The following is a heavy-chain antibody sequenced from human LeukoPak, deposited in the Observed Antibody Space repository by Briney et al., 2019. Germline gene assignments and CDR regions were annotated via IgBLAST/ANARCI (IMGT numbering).Heavy chain of an antibody. V-gene: IGHV1-8*01. CDR3: ARLSRLLWFGELLFGMGV. Sequence: ASVKVSCKASGYTFTSYDINWVRQATGQGLEWMGWMNPNSGNTGYAQKFQGRVTMTRNTSISTAYMELSSLRSEDTAVYYCARLSRLLWFGELLFGMGVWGQGTTVTVSS. J-gene: IGHJ6*02. D-gene: IGHD3-10*01. CDR1: GYTFTSYD. CDR2: MNPNSGNT.